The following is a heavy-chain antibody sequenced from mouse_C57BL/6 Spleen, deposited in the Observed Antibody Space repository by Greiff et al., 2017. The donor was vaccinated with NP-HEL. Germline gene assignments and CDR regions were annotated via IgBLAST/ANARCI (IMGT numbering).Heavy chain of an antibody. J-gene: IGHJ2*01. CDR3: ARDRTTVVARYFDY. CDR2: ISDGGSYT. V-gene: IGHV5-4*01. CDR1: GFTFSSYA. Sequence: EVHLVESGGGLVKPGGSLKLSCAASGFTFSSYAMSWVRQTPEKRLEWVATISDGGSYTYYPDNVKGRFTISRDNAKNNLYLQMSHLKSEDTAMYYCARDRTTVVARYFDYWGQGTTLTVSS. D-gene: IGHD1-1*01.